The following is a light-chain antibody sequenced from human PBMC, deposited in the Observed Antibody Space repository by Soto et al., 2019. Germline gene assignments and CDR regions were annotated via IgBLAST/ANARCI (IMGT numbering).Light chain of an antibody. CDR3: QQYSSSPSIT. CDR1: QSISSNY. V-gene: IGKV3-20*01. CDR2: GAS. Sequence: EIVLIQSPATLSLSPGYRATPSCVSGQSISSNYLAWYQQKPGQAPRLLSYGASTRATGIPDRFSGSGSGTDFTLTISRLEPEDFAVYYGQQYSSSPSITVGQGTRLEIK. J-gene: IGKJ5*01.